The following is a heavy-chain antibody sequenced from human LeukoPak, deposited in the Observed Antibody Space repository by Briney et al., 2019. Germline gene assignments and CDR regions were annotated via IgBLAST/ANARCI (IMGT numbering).Heavy chain of an antibody. CDR1: GFTFNIHG. Sequence: GALRLSCAASGFTFNIHGMNWVRQAPGKGLEWVSGISPSGDILYYADSVKGQFTISRDNSKNTVYLQMNSLRAEDTAVYYCARVVPGYGYTFDYWGQGTLVTVSS. J-gene: IGHJ4*02. CDR3: ARVVPGYGYTFDY. D-gene: IGHD5-18*01. V-gene: IGHV3-23*01. CDR2: ISPSGDIL.